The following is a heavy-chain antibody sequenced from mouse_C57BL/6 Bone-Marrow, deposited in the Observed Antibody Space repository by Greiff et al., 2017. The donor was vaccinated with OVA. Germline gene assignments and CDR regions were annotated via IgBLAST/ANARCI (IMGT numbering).Heavy chain of an antibody. V-gene: IGHV1-82*01. CDR2: IYPGDGDT. Sequence: QVQLQQSGPELVKPGASVKISCKASGYAFSSSWMNWVKQRPGKGLEWIGRIYPGDGDTNYNGKFKGKATLTADKSSSTAYMQLSSLTSEDSAVYFCARHYGSSLHWYCDVWGTGTTVTVSS. CDR1: GYAFSSSW. J-gene: IGHJ1*03. D-gene: IGHD1-1*01. CDR3: ARHYGSSLHWYCDV.